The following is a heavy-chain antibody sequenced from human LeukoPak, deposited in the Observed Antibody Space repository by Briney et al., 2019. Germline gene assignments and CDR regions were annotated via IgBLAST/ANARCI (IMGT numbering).Heavy chain of an antibody. CDR2: ISSSSSYI. V-gene: IGHV3-21*01. Sequence: GGSLRLSCAASGFTFGSYSMNWVRQAPGKGLEWVSSISSSSSYIYYADSVKGRFTISRDNAKNSLYLQMNSLRAEDTAVYYCVRSSIRSGSYRFLYFDYWGQGTLVTVSS. CDR1: GFTFGSYS. D-gene: IGHD1-26*01. CDR3: VRSSIRSGSYRFLYFDY. J-gene: IGHJ4*02.